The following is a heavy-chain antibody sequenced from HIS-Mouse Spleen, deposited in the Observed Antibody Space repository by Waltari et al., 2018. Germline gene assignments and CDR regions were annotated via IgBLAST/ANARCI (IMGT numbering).Heavy chain of an antibody. CDR3: ARASRDLLLPRYFDL. V-gene: IGHV4-59*01. J-gene: IGHJ2*01. CDR2: YYSGST. Sequence: QVQLQESGPGLVKPSETLSLTCTVSGGSISSYYWSWIRQPPGKGLEWIGYYSGSTNYTPSLKSRVTISVGTSKNQFSLKLSSVTAADTAVYYCARASRDLLLPRYFDLWGRGTLVTVSS. CDR1: GGSISSYY.